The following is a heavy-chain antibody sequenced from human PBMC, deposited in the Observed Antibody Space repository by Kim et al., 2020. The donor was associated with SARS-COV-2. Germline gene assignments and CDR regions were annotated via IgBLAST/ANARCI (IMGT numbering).Heavy chain of an antibody. D-gene: IGHD6-19*01. CDR2: ISWNSGSI. CDR1: GFTFDDYA. V-gene: IGHV3-9*01. J-gene: IGHJ4*02. Sequence: GGSLRLSCAASGFTFDDYAMHWVRQAPGKGLEWVSGISWNSGSIGYADSVKGRFTISRDNAKNSLYLQMNSLRAEDTALYYCAKGWIAVAGTIDYWGQGTLVTVSS. CDR3: AKGWIAVAGTIDY.